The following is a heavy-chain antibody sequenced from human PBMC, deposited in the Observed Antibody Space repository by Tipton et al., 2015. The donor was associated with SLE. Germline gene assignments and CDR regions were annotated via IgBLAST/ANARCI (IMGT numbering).Heavy chain of an antibody. CDR2: LYTSGTT. D-gene: IGHD6-19*01. CDR3: AGTPWLVRFEY. CDR1: GASTREYY. J-gene: IGHJ4*02. Sequence: TLSLTCTVSGASTREYYWSWIRQPPGKGLEWIAYLYTSGTTNYNPSLKSRVTIAEDTSKNQFSLKLRSVTATDTAVYYCAGTPWLVRFEYWGQGTLVSVS. V-gene: IGHV4-4*08.